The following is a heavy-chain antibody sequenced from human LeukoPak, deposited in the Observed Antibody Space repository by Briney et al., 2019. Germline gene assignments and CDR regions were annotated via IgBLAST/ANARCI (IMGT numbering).Heavy chain of an antibody. J-gene: IGHJ4*02. Sequence: AESLTLSCAASGFTFSSCAMSWVRQAPGTGLEWVANIKQDGNEKYHVDSVRGRFTITRDNAKNSLYLQMNSLRAEETAVYYCARGGTSGYSSSLHFWGGNYYFDYWGQGTLVTVSS. CDR2: IKQDGNEK. V-gene: IGHV3-7*01. CDR3: ARGGTSGYSSSLHFWGGNYYFDY. CDR1: GFTFSSCA. D-gene: IGHD6-13*01.